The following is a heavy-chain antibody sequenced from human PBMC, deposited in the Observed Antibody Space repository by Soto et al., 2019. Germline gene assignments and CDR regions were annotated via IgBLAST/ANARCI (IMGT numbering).Heavy chain of an antibody. Sequence: SETLSLTCAVYGGSFSGYYWSWIRQPPGKGLEWIGEINHSGSTSYNPSLKSRVTISVDTSKNQFSLKLSSVTAADTAVYYCAREGRYCSGGSCYLGDYYYGMDVWGQATTVTVSS. CDR3: AREGRYCSGGSCYLGDYYYGMDV. D-gene: IGHD2-15*01. CDR2: INHSGST. V-gene: IGHV4-34*01. J-gene: IGHJ6*02. CDR1: GGSFSGYY.